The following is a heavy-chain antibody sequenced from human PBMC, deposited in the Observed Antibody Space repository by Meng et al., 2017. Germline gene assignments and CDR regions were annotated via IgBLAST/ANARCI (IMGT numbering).Heavy chain of an antibody. CDR1: GFTFSSYE. CDR3: AKDSGDYAVSWFDP. CDR2: ISGSGGST. Sequence: GESLKISCAASGFTFSSYEMNWVRQAPGKGLEWVSAISGSGGSTYYADSVKGRFTISRDNSKNTLYLQMNSLRAEDTAVYYCAKDSGDYAVSWFDPWGQGTLVTVSS. D-gene: IGHD4-17*01. J-gene: IGHJ5*02. V-gene: IGHV3-23*01.